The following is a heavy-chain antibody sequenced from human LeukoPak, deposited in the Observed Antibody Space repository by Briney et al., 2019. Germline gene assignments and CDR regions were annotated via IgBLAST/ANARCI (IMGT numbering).Heavy chain of an antibody. CDR2: INPSGGST. J-gene: IGHJ3*02. D-gene: IGHD1-26*01. V-gene: IGHV1-46*01. Sequence: ASVKVSCKASGYTFTSYYMHCVRQAPGQGLEWMGIINPSGGSTSYAQKFQGRVTMTRDTSTSTVYMELSSLRSEDTAVYYCARSVGATLGAFDIWGQGTMVTVSS. CDR1: GYTFTSYY. CDR3: ARSVGATLGAFDI.